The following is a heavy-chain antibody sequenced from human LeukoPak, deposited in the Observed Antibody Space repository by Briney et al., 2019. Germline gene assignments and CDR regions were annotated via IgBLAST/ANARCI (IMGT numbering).Heavy chain of an antibody. CDR1: GYTFTGYY. Sequence: ASVKVYCKASGYTFTGYYMHWVQQAPGQGLEWMGWIYPNTGATKYAQKFQGRVTMTRDTSISTAYMELSGLRSDDTAVYYCGTLLSNGPFDYWGQGSLVTVSS. V-gene: IGHV1-2*02. CDR3: GTLLSNGPFDY. J-gene: IGHJ4*02. CDR2: IYPNTGAT.